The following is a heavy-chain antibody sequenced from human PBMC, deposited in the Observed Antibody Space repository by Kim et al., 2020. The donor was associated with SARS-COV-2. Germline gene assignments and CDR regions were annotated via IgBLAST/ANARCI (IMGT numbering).Heavy chain of an antibody. J-gene: IGHJ6*02. CDR2: IIPIFGTA. CDR1: GGTVSSHA. Sequence: SVKVSCKAAGGTVSSHAISWVRQAPGQGLEWMGGIIPIFGTANYAQKFQGRVTITADESTSTAYMELSSLRSEDTAVYYCAPYYYGSGPYGMDVWGQGTTVTVSS. CDR3: APYYYGSGPYGMDV. V-gene: IGHV1-69*13. D-gene: IGHD3-10*01.